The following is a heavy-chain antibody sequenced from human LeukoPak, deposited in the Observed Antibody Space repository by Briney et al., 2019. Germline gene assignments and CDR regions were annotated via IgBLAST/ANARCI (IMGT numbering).Heavy chain of an antibody. J-gene: IGHJ4*02. CDR3: ARRGSSGSSLGDYFDY. CDR1: GFTFSSYA. V-gene: IGHV3-23*01. Sequence: PGGSLRLSCAASGFTFSSYAMSWVRQAPGKGLEWVSAISGSGGSTYYADSVKGRFTISRDNAKNSLHLQMNSLRAEDTAVYYCARRGSSGSSLGDYFDYWGQGTLVTVSS. D-gene: IGHD1-26*01. CDR2: ISGSGGST.